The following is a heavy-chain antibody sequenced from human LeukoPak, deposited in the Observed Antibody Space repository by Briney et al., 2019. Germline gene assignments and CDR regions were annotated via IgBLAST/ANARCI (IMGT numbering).Heavy chain of an antibody. CDR2: ISYDGSNK. Sequence: RGSLRLSCAVSGFTFSTYGMHWVRQAPGKGLEWVAIISYDGSNKYYADSVKGRFTISRDNSKNTLYLQMNSLRTEDTAVYYCAKDSSGTTAFDSWGQGTLVTVSS. J-gene: IGHJ4*02. CDR1: GFTFSTYG. CDR3: AKDSSGTTAFDS. D-gene: IGHD1-7*01. V-gene: IGHV3-30*18.